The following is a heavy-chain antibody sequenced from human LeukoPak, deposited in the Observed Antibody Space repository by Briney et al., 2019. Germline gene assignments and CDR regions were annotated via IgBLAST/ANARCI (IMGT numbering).Heavy chain of an antibody. CDR2: INQDGSSI. J-gene: IGHJ6*03. D-gene: IGHD4-17*01. CDR1: GFTFSSYW. V-gene: IGHV3-7*01. CDR3: ARLGPVNKDHYMDV. Sequence: PGGSLRLSCAVYGFTFSSYWMGWVRQAPGKGLAWVANINQDGSSIYYEDSVKGRSTISRDNAEKSVFLQMNTLGAEDTAVYFCARLGPVNKDHYMDVGGKGTTVTIAS.